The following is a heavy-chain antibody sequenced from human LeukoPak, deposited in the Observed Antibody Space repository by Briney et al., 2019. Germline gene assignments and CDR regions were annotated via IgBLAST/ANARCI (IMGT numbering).Heavy chain of an antibody. CDR2: ISYDGSNK. V-gene: IGHV3-30*18. D-gene: IGHD4-17*01. Sequence: GMHWVRQAPXXXLEWVAVISYDGSNKYYADSVKGRFTISRDNSKNTLYLQMNSLRAEDTAVYYCANGDYGDYWGQGTLVTVSS. CDR1: G. J-gene: IGHJ4*02. CDR3: ANGDYGDY.